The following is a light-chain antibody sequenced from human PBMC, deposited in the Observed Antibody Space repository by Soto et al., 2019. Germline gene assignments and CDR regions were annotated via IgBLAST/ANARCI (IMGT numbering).Light chain of an antibody. J-gene: IGLJ2*01. CDR1: SSDVGGYDY. CDR2: DVN. CDR3: CAYAGTYIYVV. V-gene: IGLV2-11*01. Sequence: QSALTQPRSVSGSPGQSVTISCTGTSSDVGGYDYVSWYQQHAGKAPKLIIYDVNKRPSGVPDRFSGSKSGNTASLTISGLQAEDEADYYCCAYAGTYIYVVFGGGTKLALL.